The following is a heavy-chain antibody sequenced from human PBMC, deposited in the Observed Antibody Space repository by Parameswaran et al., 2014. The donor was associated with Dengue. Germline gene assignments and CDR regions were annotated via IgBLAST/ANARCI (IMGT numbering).Heavy chain of an antibody. CDR2: IKQDGSEK. Sequence: QMPGKGLEWVANIKQDGSEKYYVDSVKGRFTISRDNAKNSLYLQMNSLRAEDTAVYYCARGGMVRGVIMACWGQGTLVTVSS. V-gene: IGHV3-7*04. CDR3: ARGGMVRGVIMAC. J-gene: IGHJ4*02. D-gene: IGHD3-10*01.